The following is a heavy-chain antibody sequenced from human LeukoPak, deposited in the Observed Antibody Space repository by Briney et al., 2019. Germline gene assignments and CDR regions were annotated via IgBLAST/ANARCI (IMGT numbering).Heavy chain of an antibody. D-gene: IGHD3-10*01. V-gene: IGHV1-2*04. J-gene: IGHJ4*02. CDR1: GYTFTGYY. Sequence: ASVKVSCKASGYTFTGYYMHWVRQASGQGLEWMGWINPNSGGTNYAQKFQGWVTMTRDTSISTAYMELSRLRSDDTAVYYCARAVYYYYGSGSYFDYWGQGTLVTVSS. CDR3: ARAVYYYYGSGSYFDY. CDR2: INPNSGGT.